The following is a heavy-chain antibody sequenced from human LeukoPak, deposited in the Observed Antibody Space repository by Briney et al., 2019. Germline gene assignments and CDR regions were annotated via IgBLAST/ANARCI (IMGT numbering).Heavy chain of an antibody. J-gene: IGHJ3*02. CDR2: INHSEST. CDR3: ARSDPPWGDYGGISGQAFDI. V-gene: IGHV4-34*01. D-gene: IGHD4-23*01. CDR1: DGPFSGYY. Sequence: SESLSLTCAVYDGPFSGYYWSWIRQSPGKGLEWIGEINHSESTNYDPSLKSRVTISLDSSKKQFSLKLSSVTAADTAVYYCARSDPPWGDYGGISGQAFDIWGEGTMVIVSS.